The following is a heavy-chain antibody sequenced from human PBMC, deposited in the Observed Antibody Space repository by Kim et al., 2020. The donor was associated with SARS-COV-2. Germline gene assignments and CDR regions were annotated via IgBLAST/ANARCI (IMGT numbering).Heavy chain of an antibody. CDR2: IYYSGST. Sequence: SETLSLTCTVSGGSISSYYWSWIRQPPGKGLEWIGYIYYSGSTNYNPSLKSRVTISVDTSKNQFSLKLSSVTTADTAVYYCARTYSSSWYPWYFDLWGRG. CDR3: ARTYSSSWYPWYFDL. D-gene: IGHD6-13*01. J-gene: IGHJ2*01. V-gene: IGHV4-59*13. CDR1: GGSISSYY.